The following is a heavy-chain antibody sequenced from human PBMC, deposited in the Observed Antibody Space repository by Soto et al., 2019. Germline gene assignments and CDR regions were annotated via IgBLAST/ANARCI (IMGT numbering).Heavy chain of an antibody. CDR3: ARGPYGDYFSDY. D-gene: IGHD4-17*01. V-gene: IGHV3-21*01. J-gene: IGHJ4*02. CDR2: ISSSSSYI. Sequence: VQLQESGPGLVKPSGTLSLTCAVSGGSISSSNWWSWVRQPPGKGLEWVSSISSSSSYIYYADSVKGRFTISRDNAKNSLYLQMNSLRAEDTAVYYCARGPYGDYFSDYWGQGTLVTVSS. CDR1: GGSISSSN.